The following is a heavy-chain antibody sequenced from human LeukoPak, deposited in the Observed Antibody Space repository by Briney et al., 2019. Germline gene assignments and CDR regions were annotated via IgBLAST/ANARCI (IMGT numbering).Heavy chain of an antibody. CDR2: ICYSGCT. Sequence: SGTLSPTCTVSGGSISSSSYYWGWIRQPPGKGREWIGSICYSGCTFYNPSLKSRVTIFVDPSKNQASLTPGSVTAPDTAVYYRARVSGMATAWVDYWGQGTLVTVSS. V-gene: IGHV4-39*01. D-gene: IGHD5-24*01. J-gene: IGHJ4*02. CDR3: ARVSGMATAWVDY. CDR1: GGSISSSSYY.